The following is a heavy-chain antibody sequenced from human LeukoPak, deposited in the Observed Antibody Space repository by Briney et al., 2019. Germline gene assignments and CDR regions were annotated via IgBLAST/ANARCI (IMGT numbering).Heavy chain of an antibody. CDR3: ANYGSVSYFTY. D-gene: IGHD3-10*01. CDR2: ISYDGSNK. CDR1: GLIFSLYG. Sequence: PGGSLRLSCAASGLIFSLYGMHWVRQAPGKGLEWVAVISYDGSNKYYADSVKGRFTISRDNSKNTLYLQMISLRAEDTAVYYCANYGSVSYFTYWGQGTLVTVSS. J-gene: IGHJ4*02. V-gene: IGHV3-30*18.